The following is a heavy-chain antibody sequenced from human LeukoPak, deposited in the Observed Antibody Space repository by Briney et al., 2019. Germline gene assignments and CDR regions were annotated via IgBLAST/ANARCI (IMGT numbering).Heavy chain of an antibody. CDR2: TNHSGST. Sequence: SETLSLTCAVYGGSFSGYYWSWIRQPPGKGLEWIGETNHSGSTNYNPSLKSRVTISVDTSKNQFSLKLNSVTAADTAVYYCARSTWSYYYYMDVWGKGTTVTVSS. CDR1: GGSFSGYY. CDR3: ARSTWSYYYYMDV. V-gene: IGHV4-34*01. J-gene: IGHJ6*03.